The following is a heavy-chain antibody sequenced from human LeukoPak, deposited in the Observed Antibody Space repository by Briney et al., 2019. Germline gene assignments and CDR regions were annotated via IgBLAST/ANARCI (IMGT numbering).Heavy chain of an antibody. D-gene: IGHD6-13*01. V-gene: IGHV5-51*01. Sequence: GESLKISCKGSGYSFISYWIGWVRQMPGKGLEWMGIIYPGDSDTRYSPSFQGQVTISADKSISTAYLQWSSLKASDTAMYYCARSPPPVYSSSWIPFDHWGQGTLVTVSS. CDR3: ARSPPPVYSSSWIPFDH. CDR1: GYSFISYW. J-gene: IGHJ4*02. CDR2: IYPGDSDT.